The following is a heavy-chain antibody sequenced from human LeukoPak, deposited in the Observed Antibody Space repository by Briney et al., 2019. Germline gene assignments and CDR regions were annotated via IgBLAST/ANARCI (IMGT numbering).Heavy chain of an antibody. CDR2: IIPIFGTA. J-gene: IGHJ3*02. V-gene: IGHV1-69*05. D-gene: IGHD2-21*01. Sequence: SVKVSCEASGGTFSSYAISWVRQAPGQGLEWMGRIIPIFGTANYAQKFQGRVTITTDESTSTAYMELSSLRSEDTAVYYCASFLGGEANSDAFDIWGQGTMVTVSS. CDR1: GGTFSSYA. CDR3: ASFLGGEANSDAFDI.